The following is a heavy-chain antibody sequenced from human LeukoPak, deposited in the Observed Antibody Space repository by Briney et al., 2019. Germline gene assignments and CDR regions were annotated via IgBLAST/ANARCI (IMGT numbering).Heavy chain of an antibody. Sequence: GGSLRLFCAASGFTVSPNYMNWVRQAPGKGLEWVSVIYTDDATYYADSVKGRFTISRDHSKNTLYLQMNSLRDEDTAVYYCAIGSSSSAPDYWGQGTLVTVSS. CDR2: IYTDDAT. CDR3: AIGSSSSAPDY. D-gene: IGHD6-6*01. V-gene: IGHV3-53*01. CDR1: GFTVSPNY. J-gene: IGHJ4*02.